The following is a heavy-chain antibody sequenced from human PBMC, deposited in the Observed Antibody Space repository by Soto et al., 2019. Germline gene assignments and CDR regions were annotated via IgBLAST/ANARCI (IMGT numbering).Heavy chain of an antibody. D-gene: IGHD2-2*01. Sequence: QVQLVQSGAEVKKPGASVKVSCKASGYTFTSYGISWVRQAPGQGLEWMGWISAYNGNTNYAQKLQGRVTMTTDTSTSTAYMERRSLRSDDTAVYYCARDRGYCSSTSCPPVGLQLALGWGQGTLVTVSS. J-gene: IGHJ4*02. CDR1: GYTFTSYG. CDR3: ARDRGYCSSTSCPPVGLQLALG. CDR2: ISAYNGNT. V-gene: IGHV1-18*01.